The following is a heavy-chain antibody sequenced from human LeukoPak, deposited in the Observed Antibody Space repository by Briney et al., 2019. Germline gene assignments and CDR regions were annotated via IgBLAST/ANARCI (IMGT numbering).Heavy chain of an antibody. J-gene: IGHJ4*02. D-gene: IGHD5-12*01. CDR2: TYYRSKWYN. V-gene: IGHV6-1*01. CDR3: ARGGGSFDY. Sequence: SQTLSLTCAISGDSVSSNSAAWNWIRLSPSRGLEWLGRTYYRSKWYNDCAVSVQSRITINPDTSKNQFSLQLNSVTPEDTAVYYCARGGGSFDYWDQGTLVTVSS. CDR1: GDSVSSNSAA.